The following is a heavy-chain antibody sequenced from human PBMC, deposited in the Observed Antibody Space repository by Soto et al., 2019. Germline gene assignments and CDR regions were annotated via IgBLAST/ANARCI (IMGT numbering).Heavy chain of an antibody. CDR1: GFSLSTNGVG. CDR3: AHRHFNSSCYYSRDFYS. Sequence: QITLKESGPTLVKPTQTLTLTCTFSGFSLSTNGVGVGWVRQPPGKALEWLALIYWNDDKRFSPSLKSSHTITKDTSRNQVVLTMPNMDPVDTATYYCAHRHFNSSCYYSRDFYSWGQGTLVTVSS. J-gene: IGHJ4*02. V-gene: IGHV2-5*01. CDR2: IYWNDDK. D-gene: IGHD3-22*01.